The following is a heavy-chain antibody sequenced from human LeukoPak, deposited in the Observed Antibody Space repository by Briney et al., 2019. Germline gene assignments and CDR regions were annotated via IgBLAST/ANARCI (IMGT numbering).Heavy chain of an antibody. V-gene: IGHV3-74*01. D-gene: IGHD6-13*01. Sequence: GGSLRLSCAASGFTFSSYWMHWVRQAPGKGLVWVSRINSDGSSTSYADSVKGRFTISRDNAKNTLYLQMNSLRAEDTAVYYCAKRNSSSWPRVWGQGTLVTVSS. CDR1: GFTFSSYW. CDR2: INSDGSST. CDR3: AKRNSSSWPRV. J-gene: IGHJ4*02.